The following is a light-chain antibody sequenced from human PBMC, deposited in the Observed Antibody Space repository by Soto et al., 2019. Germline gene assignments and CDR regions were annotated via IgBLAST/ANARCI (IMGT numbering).Light chain of an antibody. V-gene: IGKV1-8*01. CDR2: AAS. CDR1: QGISSY. CDR3: QQYYSYPPWT. Sequence: AIRMTQSPSSLSASTGDRVTITCRASQGISSYLAWYQQKPGKAPKLLIYAASTLQSGGPSRFSGSGSGTDYTLTISCLQSEDFATYYCQQYYSYPPWTFGQGTKVDIK. J-gene: IGKJ1*01.